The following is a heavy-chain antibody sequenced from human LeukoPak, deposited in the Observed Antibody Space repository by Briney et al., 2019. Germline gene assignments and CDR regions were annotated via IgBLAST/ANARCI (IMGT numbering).Heavy chain of an antibody. D-gene: IGHD3-3*01. CDR2: IYYSGST. V-gene: IGHV4-30-4*08. CDR3: ARAENFWSGSIDY. CDR1: GGSISSYY. J-gene: IGHJ4*02. Sequence: TLSLTCTVSGGSISSYYWSWIRQPPGKGLEWIGYIYYSGSTYYNPSLKSRVTISVDTSKNQFSLKLSSVTAADTAVYYCARAENFWSGSIDYWGQGTLVTVSS.